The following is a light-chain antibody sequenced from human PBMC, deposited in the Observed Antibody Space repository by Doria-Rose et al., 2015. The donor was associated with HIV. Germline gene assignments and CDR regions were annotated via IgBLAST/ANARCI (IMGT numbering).Light chain of an antibody. Sequence: TQSPGTLSLSPGERATLSCSASQSFSSTYLAWYQQKPGQAHSLLIYDGSTRATGIPDRCSASGSGTDFTLTINRLEPEDFALYYCHQYGTSWTFGQGTKVEI. V-gene: IGKV3-20*01. CDR1: QSFSSTY. J-gene: IGKJ1*01. CDR2: DGS. CDR3: HQYGTSWT.